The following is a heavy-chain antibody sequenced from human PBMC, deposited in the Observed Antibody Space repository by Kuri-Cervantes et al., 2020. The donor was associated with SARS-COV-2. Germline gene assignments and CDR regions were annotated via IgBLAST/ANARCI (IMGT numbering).Heavy chain of an antibody. V-gene: IGHV4-39*07. CDR2: VYYSGTT. CDR3: ATMSASYSSGWYALY. J-gene: IGHJ4*02. D-gene: IGHD6-19*01. Sequence: ESLKISCTVSGGSISSQSYYWGWIRQPPGKGLEWIGSVYYSGTTYYNPSLRSRVTISLDTSKNQFSLKLSSVTAADTAVYYCATMSASYSSGWYALYWGQGTLVTVSS. CDR1: GGSISSQSYY.